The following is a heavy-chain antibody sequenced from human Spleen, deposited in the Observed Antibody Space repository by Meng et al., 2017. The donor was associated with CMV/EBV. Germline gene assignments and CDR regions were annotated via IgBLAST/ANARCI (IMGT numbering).Heavy chain of an antibody. CDR1: GYTFTDYY. CDR3: AGSSSHCSRTTCYRLIG. CDR2: INANSGDT. J-gene: IGHJ4*02. V-gene: IGHV1-2*02. D-gene: IGHD2-2*01. Sequence: ASVKVSCKASGYTFTDYYIHWVRQAPGQGLEWMGWINANSGDTNYAQKFQGRVTMTRDTSISTAYMEMSMLRSDDTAVYYCAGSSSHCSRTTCYRLIGWGQGTLVTVSS.